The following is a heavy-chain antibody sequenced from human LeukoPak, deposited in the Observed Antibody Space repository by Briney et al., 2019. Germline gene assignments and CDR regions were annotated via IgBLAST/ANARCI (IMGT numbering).Heavy chain of an antibody. D-gene: IGHD2-8*01. J-gene: IGHJ5*02. V-gene: IGHV3-23*01. CDR2: ISGRGGSA. CDR3: AKRVLCQS. CDR1: EFTFSDNA. Sequence: GGSLRLSCAASEFTFSDNAMTWVRQAPGKGLEWVSTISGRGGSAFYADSVKGRFTVSRDNSKNTLFLQMNSLRAEDTAIYYCAKRVLCQSWGQGTLVTVS.